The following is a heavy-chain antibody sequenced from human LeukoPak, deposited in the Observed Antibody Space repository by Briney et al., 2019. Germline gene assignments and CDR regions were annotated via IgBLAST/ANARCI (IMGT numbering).Heavy chain of an antibody. V-gene: IGHV3-21*01. CDR2: ISSSSSYI. CDR1: GFTFDDYG. D-gene: IGHD5-12*01. Sequence: GGSLRLSCAASGFTFDDYGMSWVRQAPGKGLEWVSSISSSSSYIYYADSVKGRFTISRDNAKNSLYLQMNSLRAEDTAVYYCARGGYSGYDGDAFDIWGQGTMVTVSS. J-gene: IGHJ3*02. CDR3: ARGGYSGYDGDAFDI.